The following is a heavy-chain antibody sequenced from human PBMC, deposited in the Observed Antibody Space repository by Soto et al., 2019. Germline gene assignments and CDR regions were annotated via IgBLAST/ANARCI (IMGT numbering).Heavy chain of an antibody. Sequence: ASVKVSCKASGYTFTSYDINWVRQATGQGLEWMGWMNPNSGNTGYAQKFQGRVTMTRNTSISTAYMELSSLRSEDTAVYYCARVRDYIWGSYRSRYYFAYCGQRTLDTGSS. CDR2: MNPNSGNT. V-gene: IGHV1-8*01. CDR1: GYTFTSYD. D-gene: IGHD3-16*02. CDR3: ARVRDYIWGSYRSRYYFAY. J-gene: IGHJ4*02.